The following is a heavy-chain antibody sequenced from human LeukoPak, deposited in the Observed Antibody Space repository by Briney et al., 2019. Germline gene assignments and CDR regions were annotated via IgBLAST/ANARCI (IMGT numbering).Heavy chain of an antibody. CDR3: AREVVLMVYANYCMDV. J-gene: IGHJ6*03. D-gene: IGHD2-8*01. CDR1: GGSISSGDYY. CDR2: IYYSGST. Sequence: SETLSLTCTVSGGSISSGDYYWSWIRQPPGKGLEWIGYIYYSGSTYYNPSLKSRVTISVDTSKNQFSLKLSSVTAADTAVYYCAREVVLMVYANYCMDVWGKGTTVTVSS. V-gene: IGHV4-30-4*08.